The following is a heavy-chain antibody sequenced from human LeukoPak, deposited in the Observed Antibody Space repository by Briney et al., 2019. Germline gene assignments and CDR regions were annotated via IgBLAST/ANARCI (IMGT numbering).Heavy chain of an antibody. V-gene: IGHV4/OR15-8*02. CDR1: GGSTIVTNW. CDR3: RVSEPFCPFCY. D-gene: IGHD3-3*01. CDR2: ISLAGQA. Sequence: ETLSLTCGVAGGSTIVTNWWGSVRQPPGQGLEWIGEISLAGQANYNPSLNGRVTMSLDKSSNQLSLQLTSVTAADPAIYCSRVSEPFCPFCYWVQGTLVIVCS. J-gene: IGHJ4*02.